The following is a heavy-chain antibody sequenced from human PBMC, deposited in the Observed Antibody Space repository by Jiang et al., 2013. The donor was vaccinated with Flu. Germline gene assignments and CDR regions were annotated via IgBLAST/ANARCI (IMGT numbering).Heavy chain of an antibody. J-gene: IGHJ5*02. CDR1: GFTFSAYW. D-gene: IGHD1-26*01. CDR3: ARDRPYGSYDR. Sequence: QLVESGGGLVQPGGSLGLSCVASGFTFSAYWMSWVRHIPGKGLEWVANIKEDGSRKNYVDSVKGRFTISRDNTKGSVYLQINNLGADDTAVYYCARDRPYGSYDRWGQGTLVTVSS. CDR2: IKEDGSRK. V-gene: IGHV3-7*03.